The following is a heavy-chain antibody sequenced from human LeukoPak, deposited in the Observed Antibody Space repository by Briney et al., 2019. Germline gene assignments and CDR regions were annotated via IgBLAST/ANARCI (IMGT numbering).Heavy chain of an antibody. J-gene: IGHJ1*01. Sequence: ASVKVSCKASGYTFTGYYMHWVQQAPGQGLEWMGWINPKSGGTNYAQKFQGRVTMTRDTSISTAYMELSRLRSDDTAVYYCARAKYYYDSSGYYYPEYFQHWGQGTLVTVSS. CDR2: INPKSGGT. CDR3: ARAKYYYDSSGYYYPEYFQH. D-gene: IGHD3-22*01. CDR1: GYTFTGYY. V-gene: IGHV1-2*02.